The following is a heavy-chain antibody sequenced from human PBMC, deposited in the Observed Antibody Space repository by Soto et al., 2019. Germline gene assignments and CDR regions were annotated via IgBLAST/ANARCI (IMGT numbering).Heavy chain of an antibody. CDR2: ISSSSSTI. D-gene: IGHD3-22*01. Sequence: GGSLRLSCAASGFTFSSYSMHWVRQAPGKGLEWVSYISSSSSTIYYADSVKGRFTISRDNAKNSLYLQMNSLRDEDTAVYYCARGDYHDTSGPFSDAFDVWGQGTMVTVSS. CDR1: GFTFSSYS. CDR3: ARGDYHDTSGPFSDAFDV. V-gene: IGHV3-48*02. J-gene: IGHJ3*01.